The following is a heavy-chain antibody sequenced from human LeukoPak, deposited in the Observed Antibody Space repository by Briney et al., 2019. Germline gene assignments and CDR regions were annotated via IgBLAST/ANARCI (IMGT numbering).Heavy chain of an antibody. CDR1: GFTFSSYS. Sequence: GGSLRLSCAASGFTFSSYSMNWVRQAPGKGLEWVSYISSSSSTIYYADSVKGRFTISRDNAKNSLYLQMNSLRAEDTAVCYCARVGRQAPYQLLDGFDYWGQGTLVTVSS. J-gene: IGHJ4*02. CDR2: ISSSSSTI. CDR3: ARVGRQAPYQLLDGFDY. D-gene: IGHD2-2*01. V-gene: IGHV3-48*04.